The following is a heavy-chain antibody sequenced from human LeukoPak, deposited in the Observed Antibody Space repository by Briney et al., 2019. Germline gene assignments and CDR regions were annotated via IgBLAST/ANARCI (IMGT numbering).Heavy chain of an antibody. V-gene: IGHV3-53*01. CDR2: IYSGGTT. J-gene: IGHJ3*02. CDR3: ARPTSSLAFDI. Sequence: PGGSLRLSCGVSGFTVSNNYMTWVRQAPGKGLEWVSVIYSGGTTYYADSVKGRFAISRDNSKNTLYLQMNSLRAEDTAVYYCARPTSSLAFDIWGQGTVVIVSS. D-gene: IGHD2-2*01. CDR1: GFTVSNNY.